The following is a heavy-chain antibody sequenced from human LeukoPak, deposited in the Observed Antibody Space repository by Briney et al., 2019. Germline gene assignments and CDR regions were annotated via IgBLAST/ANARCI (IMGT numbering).Heavy chain of an antibody. V-gene: IGHV1-69*13. CDR2: IIPIFGTA. Sequence: GASVKVSCKASGGTFSSYAISWVRQAPGQGLEWMGGIIPIFGTANYAQKFQGRVTITADESTSTAYMELSSLRSEDTAVYYCARSYSSGWIDDYYYMDVWGKGTTVTISS. CDR3: ARSYSSGWIDDYYYMDV. J-gene: IGHJ6*03. CDR1: GGTFSSYA. D-gene: IGHD6-19*01.